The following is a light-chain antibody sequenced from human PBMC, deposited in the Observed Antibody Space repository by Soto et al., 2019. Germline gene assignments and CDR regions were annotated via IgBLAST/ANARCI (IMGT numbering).Light chain of an antibody. J-gene: IGKJ4*01. CDR2: GAS. CDR1: QSVSSSY. V-gene: IGKV3-20*01. CDR3: QQYGSSPRT. Sequence: ERVLIPVPAALSLSPGERATLSCRASQSVSSSYLAWYQQKPGQAPRLLIYGASSRATGIPDRFSGSGSGTDFTLTISRLEHEDFAEYYCQQYGSSPRTFGGGTKVDIK.